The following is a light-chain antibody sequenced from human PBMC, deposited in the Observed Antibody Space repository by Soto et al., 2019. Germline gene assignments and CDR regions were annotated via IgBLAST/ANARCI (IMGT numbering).Light chain of an antibody. Sequence: DIQMTQSPSTLSATLVAGVTFTSRASQSISSWLAWYHQKPGKAPKLLIYKASSLESGVPSRFSGSGSGTEFTLTISSLQPEDFATYYCQQYNFYSWTFGQGTKVDIK. CDR3: QQYNFYSWT. CDR1: QSISSW. V-gene: IGKV1-5*03. J-gene: IGKJ1*01. CDR2: KAS.